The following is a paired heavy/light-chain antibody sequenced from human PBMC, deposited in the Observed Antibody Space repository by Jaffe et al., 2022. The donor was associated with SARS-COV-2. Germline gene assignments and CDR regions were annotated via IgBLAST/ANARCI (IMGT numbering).Heavy chain of an antibody. Sequence: EVQLVESGGDLVKPGRSLRLSCTASGFTFGDYGMSWFRQAPGKGLEWVGFMRSKAYGGTTEYAASVKGRFTISRDDSKGIAYLQMNSLKTDDTAVYYCTRYHLPGMAVAAAMFYWGQGTLVTVSS. CDR3: TRYHLPGMAVAAAMFY. J-gene: IGHJ4*02. D-gene: IGHD6-19*01. V-gene: IGHV3-49*05. CDR2: MRSKAYGGTT. CDR1: GFTFGDYG.
Light chain of an antibody. CDR1: SSDVGGYNY. J-gene: IGLJ2*01. V-gene: IGLV2-8*01. Sequence: QSALTQPPSASGSPGQSVTISCTGTSSDVGGYNYVSWYQQHPGKAPKLMIYEVTMRPSGVPDRFSGSRTGNTASLTVSGLQAEDEADYYCSSYAGPNTLVVFGGGTKLTVL. CDR3: SSYAGPNTLVV. CDR2: EVT.